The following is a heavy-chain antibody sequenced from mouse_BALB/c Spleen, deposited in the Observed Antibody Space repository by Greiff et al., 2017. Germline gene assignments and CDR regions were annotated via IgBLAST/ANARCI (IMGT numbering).Heavy chain of an antibody. V-gene: IGHV1-77*01. Sequence: VQLVESGAELVKPGASVKLSCTASGFTFTDYDMSWVKQSPGQGLEWIGEIDTGSGSTYYKEKFKGKATITADKSSNTAYMQLSSLTSEDSAVYFYALAYDYDGWLLDYWGQGTLVTVSA. CDR1: GFTFTDYD. D-gene: IGHD2-4*01. CDR2: IDTGSGST. CDR3: ALAYDYDGWLLDY. J-gene: IGHJ3*01.